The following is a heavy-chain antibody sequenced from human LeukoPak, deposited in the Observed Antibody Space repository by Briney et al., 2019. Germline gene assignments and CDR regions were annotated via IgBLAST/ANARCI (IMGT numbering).Heavy chain of an antibody. CDR2: ICGSGGST. Sequence: GGSLRLSCAASGFTFSGYAMSWVRQAPGKALEWVSDICGSGGSTYYADSVKGRFTISRDNSKNTLYVQMNSLRAEDTAVYYCAKDKSGGGWPYYFDYWGQGTLVTVSS. J-gene: IGHJ4*02. D-gene: IGHD3-10*01. CDR1: GFTFSGYA. CDR3: AKDKSGGGWPYYFDY. V-gene: IGHV3-23*01.